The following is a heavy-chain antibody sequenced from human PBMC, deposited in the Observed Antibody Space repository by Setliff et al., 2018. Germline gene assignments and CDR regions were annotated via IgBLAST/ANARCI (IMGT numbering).Heavy chain of an antibody. Sequence: GASVKVSCKAFGYSFTNYGLNWVRQAPGKGLEWMGFVDPDDGETVYAEEFQGRVAMTADTSTDTAYLQLSGLRSEDTAVYYCAPGFFYGSQRSAWGQGTLVTVSS. V-gene: IGHV1-69-2*01. J-gene: IGHJ5*02. CDR3: APGFFYGSQRSA. CDR2: VDPDDGET. D-gene: IGHD3-10*01. CDR1: GYSFTNYG.